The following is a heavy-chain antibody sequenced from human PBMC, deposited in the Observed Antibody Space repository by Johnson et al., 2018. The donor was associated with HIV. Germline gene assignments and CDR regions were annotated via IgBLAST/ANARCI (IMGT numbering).Heavy chain of an antibody. V-gene: IGHV3-7*01. CDR2: IKQDGTEK. D-gene: IGHD1-26*01. CDR1: GFTFKSYW. J-gene: IGHJ3*02. CDR3: ARVQSLQWELLDGDAFDI. Sequence: VLLVESGGGLVQPGGSLRLSCAASGFTFKSYWMSWVRQAPGEGPEWVANIKQDGTEKYYGDSMRGRFTISRDNAKNSLYLQMNSLRAEDTAVYYCARVQSLQWELLDGDAFDIWGQGTMVTVSS.